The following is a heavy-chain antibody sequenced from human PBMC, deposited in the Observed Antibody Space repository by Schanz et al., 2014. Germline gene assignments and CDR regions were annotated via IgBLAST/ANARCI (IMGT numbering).Heavy chain of an antibody. V-gene: IGHV4-4*07. J-gene: IGHJ4*02. CDR2: IYTNGST. D-gene: IGHD2-2*01. CDR1: GGSISSFY. CDR3: ARGRVVPAAPEFDY. Sequence: QVQLQESGPRLVKPSQTLSLTCTVSGGSISSFYWSWIRQPAGKGLEWIGRIYTNGSTKYNPSLKSRVTMSVDTSKNQFSLNLSPVTAADTAVYYCARGRVVPAAPEFDYWGQGILVTVSS.